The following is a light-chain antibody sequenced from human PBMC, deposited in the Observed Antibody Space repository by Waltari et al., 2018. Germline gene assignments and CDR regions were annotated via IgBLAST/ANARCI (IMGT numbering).Light chain of an antibody. J-gene: IGLJ3*02. CDR1: SSNIGNNY. Sequence: QSVLTQPPSVSAAPGQKVTISCSGRSSNIGNNYVSWYQQLPGTAPKLLIYDNNKRPSGIPDRFSVSKSGTSATLGITGLQTGDEADYYCGTWDSSLSALFGGGTKLTVL. CDR2: DNN. V-gene: IGLV1-51*01. CDR3: GTWDSSLSAL.